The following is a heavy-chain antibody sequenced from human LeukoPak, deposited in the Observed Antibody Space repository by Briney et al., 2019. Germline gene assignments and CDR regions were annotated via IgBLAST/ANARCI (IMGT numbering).Heavy chain of an antibody. V-gene: IGHV3-48*01. CDR3: ARLGRFIRVDYFDY. CDR1: GFSFSGYS. D-gene: IGHD3-10*01. CDR2: ISSSNTI. J-gene: IGHJ4*02. Sequence: PGWSLRLAWAASGFSFSGYSLTWVRQAPGEGLEWISYISSSNTIYYADSVKGRFTIPRDNAKNSLYRQMNSLTADDTAVYYCARLGRFIRVDYFDYWGQGSLVTVSS.